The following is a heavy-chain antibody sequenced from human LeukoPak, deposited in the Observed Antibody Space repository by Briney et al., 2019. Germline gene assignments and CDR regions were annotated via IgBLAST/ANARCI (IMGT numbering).Heavy chain of an antibody. Sequence: SETLSLTCTVSGGSISSSSNYWGWIRQPPGKGLEWIGSIYYSGSTYYNPSLKSRVTISVDTSKNQFSLKLSSVAAADTAVYYCAEWSGGYWGQGTLVTVSS. CDR2: IYYSGST. D-gene: IGHD3-3*01. CDR1: GGSISSSSNY. J-gene: IGHJ4*02. CDR3: AEWSGGY. V-gene: IGHV4-39*01.